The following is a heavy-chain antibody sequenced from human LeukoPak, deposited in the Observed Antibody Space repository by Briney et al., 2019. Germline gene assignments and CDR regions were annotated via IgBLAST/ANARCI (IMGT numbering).Heavy chain of an antibody. D-gene: IGHD2-21*02. CDR3: ASRSVTYPDY. Sequence: GASVKVSCKASGYTFTSYGITWVRQAPGQGLEWMGWISAYNGNTNYAQKLQRRVTMTTDTSTSTAYMVPRSLRSDDTAVYYCASRSVTYPDYWGPGTLVTVSS. J-gene: IGHJ4*02. CDR1: GYTFTSYG. CDR2: ISAYNGNT. V-gene: IGHV1-18*01.